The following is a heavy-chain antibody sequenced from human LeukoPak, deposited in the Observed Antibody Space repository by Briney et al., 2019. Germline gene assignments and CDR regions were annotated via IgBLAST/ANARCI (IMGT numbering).Heavy chain of an antibody. J-gene: IGHJ4*02. Sequence: GGSLRLSCAASGFTFSTSWMHWVRQAPGKGLVWVSRINSDGTTIDYADSVKGRFTISRDNSKNSLYLQMNSLTTEDTAFYYCAKDKAGTIVWYGRWAIGLFDYWGQGTLLTVSS. V-gene: IGHV3-74*01. CDR1: GFTFSTSW. CDR3: AKDKAGTIVWYGRWAIGLFDY. CDR2: INSDGTTI. D-gene: IGHD6-13*01.